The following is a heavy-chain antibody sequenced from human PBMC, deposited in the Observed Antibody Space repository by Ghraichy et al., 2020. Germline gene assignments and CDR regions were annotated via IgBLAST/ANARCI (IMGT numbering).Heavy chain of an antibody. CDR3: ARSRMGGSYGDFDY. V-gene: IGHV3-21*01. D-gene: IGHD1-26*01. J-gene: IGHJ4*02. Sequence: GESLNISCTASGFSFNSYSMNWVRQAPGKGLEWVSSIRGGSAYKYYADSVRGRFTISRDDASNSLYLQMNSLRAEDTAVYYCARSRMGGSYGDFDYWGQGTLVTVSS. CDR1: GFSFNSYS. CDR2: IRGGSAYK.